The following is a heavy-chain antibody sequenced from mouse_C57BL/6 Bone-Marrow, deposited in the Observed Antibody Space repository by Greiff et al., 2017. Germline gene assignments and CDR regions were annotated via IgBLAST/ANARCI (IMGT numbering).Heavy chain of an antibody. CDR3: ARGLAY. CDR1: YFAFMASA. J-gene: IGHJ3*01. Sequence: LQQSGAELVRPGSSVKLSCTDSYFAFMASAMHWVKQRPGHGLEWIGSFTMYSDATEYSENFKGKATLTANTSSSTAYMELSSLTSEDSAVYYCARGLAYWGQGTLVTVSA. V-gene: IGHV1-49*01. CDR2: FTMYSDAT. D-gene: IGHD3-3*01.